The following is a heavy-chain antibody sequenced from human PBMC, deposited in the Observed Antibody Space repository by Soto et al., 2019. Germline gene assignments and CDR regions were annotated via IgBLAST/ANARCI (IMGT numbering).Heavy chain of an antibody. CDR1: GASVTSGGFH. CDR3: ARTRNGGSWAAWF. V-gene: IGHV4-61*08. J-gene: IGHJ4*02. CDR2: IIFSGTT. D-gene: IGHD2-15*01. Sequence: TSETLSPTCTVSGASVTSGGFHWSWIRQPPGKGLEWIGFIIFSGTTKYNPSLESRVTMSFDTSKNQFLLKLSSVTAADTAVYYCARTRNGGSWAAWFWGQGTLVTVSS.